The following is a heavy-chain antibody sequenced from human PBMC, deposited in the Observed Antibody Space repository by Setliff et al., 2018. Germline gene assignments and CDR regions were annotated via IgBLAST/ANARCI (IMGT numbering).Heavy chain of an antibody. Sequence: PGESLKISCKGSGYTFTEYLIGWVRQMPGKGLEWMGIIFPGDSATKYSPSFQGQVTMSVDKSINTAYLQWSSLRASDTAIYYCARVGDYMGYYYNYYMDVWAKGPRSPSP. CDR1: GYTFTEYL. J-gene: IGHJ6*03. CDR2: IFPGDSAT. V-gene: IGHV5-51*01. D-gene: IGHD3-10*01. CDR3: ARVGDYMGYYYNYYMDV.